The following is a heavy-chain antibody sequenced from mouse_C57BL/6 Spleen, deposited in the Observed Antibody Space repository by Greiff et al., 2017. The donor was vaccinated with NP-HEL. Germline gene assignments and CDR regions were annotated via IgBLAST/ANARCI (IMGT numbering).Heavy chain of an antibody. CDR3: ARGDYVGEGYFDY. J-gene: IGHJ2*01. CDR2: IDPEDGET. D-gene: IGHD2-4*01. CDR1: GFNIKDYY. Sequence: EVQLVESGAELVKPGASVKLSCTASGFNIKDYYMHWVKQRTEQGLEWIGRIDPEDGETKYAPQFQGKATITADTSSNTAYLQLSSLTSEDTAVYYCARGDYVGEGYFDYWGQGTTLTVSS. V-gene: IGHV14-2*01.